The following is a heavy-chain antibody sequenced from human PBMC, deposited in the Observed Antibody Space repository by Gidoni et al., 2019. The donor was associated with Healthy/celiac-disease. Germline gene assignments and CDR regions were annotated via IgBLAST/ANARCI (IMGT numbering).Heavy chain of an antibody. D-gene: IGHD2-2*01. CDR2: ISGSGGST. Sequence: EVQLVESGGGLVQPGGSLRLSCAASGFTFSSYAMSWVRQAPGKGLEWVSAISGSGGSTYYADSVKGRFTISRDNSKNTLYLQMNSLRAEDTAVYYCARGGSPYQLTPYYYYGMDVWGQGTTVTVSS. CDR3: ARGGSPYQLTPYYYYGMDV. J-gene: IGHJ6*02. V-gene: IGHV3-23*04. CDR1: GFTFSSYA.